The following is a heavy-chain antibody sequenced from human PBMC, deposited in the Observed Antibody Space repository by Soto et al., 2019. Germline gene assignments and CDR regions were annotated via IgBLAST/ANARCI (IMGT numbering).Heavy chain of an antibody. CDR3: STTVYCSTTRCYYYYGLDV. D-gene: IGHD2-2*01. CDR2: IIPIFGTE. Sequence: QVQLVQSGAEVKKPGSSVKVSCQVSGGTFSSHSLNWVRQAPGQGPEWMGGIIPIFGTENYAQKFQGRVTITADESTSTAYMELSSPTAEDTALYYCSTTVYCSTTRCYYYYGLDVWGQGTTVIVSS. V-gene: IGHV1-69*01. CDR1: GGTFSSHS. J-gene: IGHJ6*02.